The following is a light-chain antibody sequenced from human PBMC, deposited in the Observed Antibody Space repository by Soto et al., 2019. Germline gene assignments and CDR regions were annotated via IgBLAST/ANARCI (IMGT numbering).Light chain of an antibody. Sequence: EIVITQSPATLSVSPGEGTTLSCRASQVISNDLAWYQQKPGEARRLLIYGASTRATVITGRFSGRGSGTEFTLTIGSLPSEDFAVYYCPQYNSWPPLPVGGGTKV. V-gene: IGKV3-15*01. J-gene: IGKJ4*01. CDR3: PQYNSWPPLP. CDR2: GAS. CDR1: QVISND.